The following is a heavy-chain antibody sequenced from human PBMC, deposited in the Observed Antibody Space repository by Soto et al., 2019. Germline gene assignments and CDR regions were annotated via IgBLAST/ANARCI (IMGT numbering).Heavy chain of an antibody. CDR3: ARDVSLGELSFFYYYYGMDV. Sequence: GGSLRLSCAASGFTFSSYAMHWVRQAPGKGLEWVAVISYDGSNKYYADSVKGRFTISRDNSKNTLYLQMNSLRAEDTAVYYCARDVSLGELSFFYYYYGMDVWGQGTTVTVSS. J-gene: IGHJ6*02. D-gene: IGHD3-16*02. CDR2: ISYDGSNK. CDR1: GFTFSSYA. V-gene: IGHV3-30-3*01.